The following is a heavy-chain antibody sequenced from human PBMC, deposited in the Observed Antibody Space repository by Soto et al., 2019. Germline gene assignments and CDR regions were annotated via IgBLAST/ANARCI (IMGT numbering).Heavy chain of an antibody. V-gene: IGHV4-59*01. Sequence: SETLSLTCTVSGGSISSYYWSWIRQPPGKGLEWIGYIYYSGSTNYNPSLKSRVTISVDTSKNQFSLKLSSVTAADTAVYYCASDDYSQTGDFVYWGQGALVTVSS. CDR1: GGSISSYY. D-gene: IGHD4-4*01. CDR2: IYYSGST. CDR3: ASDDYSQTGDFVY. J-gene: IGHJ4*02.